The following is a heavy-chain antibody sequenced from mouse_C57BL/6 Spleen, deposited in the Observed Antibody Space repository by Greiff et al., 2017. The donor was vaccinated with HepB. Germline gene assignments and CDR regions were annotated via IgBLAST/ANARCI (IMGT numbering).Heavy chain of an antibody. J-gene: IGHJ3*01. CDR3: ARSYYYGSSYGFAY. D-gene: IGHD1-1*01. Sequence: EVQLKESGGGLVKPGGSLKLSCAASGFTFSDYGMHWVRQAPEKGLEWVAYISSGSSTIYYADTVKGRFTISRDNAKNTLFLQMTSLRSEDTAMYYCARSYYYGSSYGFAYWGQGTLVTVSA. CDR2: ISSGSSTI. CDR1: GFTFSDYG. V-gene: IGHV5-17*01.